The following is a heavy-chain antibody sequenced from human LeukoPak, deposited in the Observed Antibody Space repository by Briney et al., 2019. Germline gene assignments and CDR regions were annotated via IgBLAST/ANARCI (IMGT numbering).Heavy chain of an antibody. V-gene: IGHV3-23*01. D-gene: IGHD6-13*01. Sequence: PGGSLRLSCAASGFTFSSYAMMWVRQAPGKGLEWVSTVSGSAGGTYYADSVKGRFTISRDNSKNTLYLLMNSLRAEDTAVYYCAKGAAAGLVDWFDPRGQGTLVAVSS. CDR1: GFTFSSYA. CDR2: VSGSAGGT. CDR3: AKGAAAGLVDWFDP. J-gene: IGHJ5*02.